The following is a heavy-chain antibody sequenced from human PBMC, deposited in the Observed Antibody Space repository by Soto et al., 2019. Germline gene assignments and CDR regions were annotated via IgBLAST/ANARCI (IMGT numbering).Heavy chain of an antibody. CDR1: GYTFNNNW. CDR3: ARGGHGGFDY. J-gene: IGHJ4*02. Sequence: LGESLKISCKVSGYTFNNNWISGVRQMPGKGLEWMGRIDPSDSYLNYSPSFQGHVTISAGKSTNTAYLHFSSLKASDTAMYYSARGGHGGFDYWGQGTPVTVAS. CDR2: IDPSDSYL. V-gene: IGHV5-10-1*01. D-gene: IGHD3-10*01.